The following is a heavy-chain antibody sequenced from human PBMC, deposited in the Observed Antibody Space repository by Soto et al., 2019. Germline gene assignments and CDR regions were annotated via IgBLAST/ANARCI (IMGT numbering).Heavy chain of an antibody. J-gene: IGHJ4*02. V-gene: IGHV3-23*01. D-gene: IGHD6-19*01. Sequence: PGESLRLSCAASGFTFSSYAMTWVRQAPGKGLEWVSSVDVTGGRTYYADSVKGRFTISRDSSKNTLYLQMNSLRDEDTAVYYCAKLSSAGSDYWGQGTLVTVSS. CDR3: AKLSSAGSDY. CDR2: VDVTGGRT. CDR1: GFTFSSYA.